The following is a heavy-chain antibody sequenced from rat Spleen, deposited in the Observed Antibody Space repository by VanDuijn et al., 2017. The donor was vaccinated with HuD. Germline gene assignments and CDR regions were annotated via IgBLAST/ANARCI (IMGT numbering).Heavy chain of an antibody. D-gene: IGHD4-3*01. Sequence: EVQLVESGGGLVQPGRSLKLSCAASGFTFSDYSMAWVRQAPTKGLEWVATMSYDGGNTYYRDSVKGRFTISRDNAENTLSLQMNSLRSEDTATYYCTREIIRGTKDWFADWGQGTLVTVSS. CDR2: MSYDGGNT. J-gene: IGHJ3*01. V-gene: IGHV5-20*01. CDR1: GFTFSDYS. CDR3: TREIIRGTKDWFAD.